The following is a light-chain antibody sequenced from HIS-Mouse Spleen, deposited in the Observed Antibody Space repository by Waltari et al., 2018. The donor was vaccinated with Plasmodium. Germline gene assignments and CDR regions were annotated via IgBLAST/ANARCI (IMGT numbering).Light chain of an antibody. CDR3: QQYNNWSFT. CDR2: GAS. Sequence: EIVMTQSPATLSVSPGERATLSCRASQSVSSNLAWYQQKPGKAPRLLIYGASTRATGIPARFSGSGSGTEFTLTISSLQSEDVAVYYCQQYNNWSFTFGPGTKVDIK. J-gene: IGKJ3*01. V-gene: IGKV3-15*01. CDR1: QSVSSN.